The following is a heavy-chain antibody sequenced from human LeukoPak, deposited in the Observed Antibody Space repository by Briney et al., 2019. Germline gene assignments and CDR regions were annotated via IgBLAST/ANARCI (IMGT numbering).Heavy chain of an antibody. Sequence: ASVKVSCKASGYTXTGYYMNWVRQAPGQGLEWMGWTNPNSGGTNYAQKFQGRVTMTRDRSISTAYMELSRLRSDDTAVYYCARDEGPSNFDYWGQGTLVTVPS. V-gene: IGHV1-2*02. CDR2: TNPNSGGT. CDR3: ARDEGPSNFDY. CDR1: GYTXTGYY. J-gene: IGHJ4*02.